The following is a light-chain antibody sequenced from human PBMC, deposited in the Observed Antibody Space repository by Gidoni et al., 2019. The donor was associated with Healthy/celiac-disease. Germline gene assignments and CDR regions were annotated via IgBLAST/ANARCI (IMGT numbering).Light chain of an antibody. CDR2: SNN. Sequence: QSVLTQPPSASGTPGQRVTTPCSGSSSNIGSNYVYWYQQLPGTAPKLLIYSNNQRPSGVPDRFSGSKSGTSASLAISGLRSEDEADYYCAAWDDSLSGPVFGGGTKLTVL. V-gene: IGLV1-47*02. CDR1: SSNIGSNY. CDR3: AAWDDSLSGPV. J-gene: IGLJ2*01.